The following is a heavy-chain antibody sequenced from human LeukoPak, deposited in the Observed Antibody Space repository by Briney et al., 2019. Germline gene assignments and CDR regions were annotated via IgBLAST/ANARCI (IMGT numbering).Heavy chain of an antibody. CDR2: IIPIFGTA. V-gene: IGHV1-69*06. J-gene: IGHJ4*02. CDR3: ARTFAGPDYFDY. D-gene: IGHD3-16*01. CDR1: GGTFSSYA. Sequence: GASVKVSCKASGGTFSSYAISWVRQAPGQGLEWMGGIIPIFGTANYAQKFQGRVTITADKSTSTAYMELSSLRSEDTAVYYCARTFAGPDYFDYWGQGTLVTVSS.